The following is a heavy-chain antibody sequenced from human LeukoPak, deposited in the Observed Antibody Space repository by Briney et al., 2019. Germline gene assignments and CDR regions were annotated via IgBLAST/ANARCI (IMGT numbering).Heavy chain of an antibody. V-gene: IGHV1-2*02. J-gene: IGHJ5*02. Sequence: ASVTVSCKASGYTFTGYYMHWVRQAPGQGLEWMGWINPNSGGTNYAQKFQGRVTMTRDTSISTAYMELSRLRSDDTAVYYCARDGDSSGYYYEGYFWFDPWGQGTLVTVSS. CDR1: GYTFTGYY. CDR3: ARDGDSSGYYYEGYFWFDP. D-gene: IGHD3-22*01. CDR2: INPNSGGT.